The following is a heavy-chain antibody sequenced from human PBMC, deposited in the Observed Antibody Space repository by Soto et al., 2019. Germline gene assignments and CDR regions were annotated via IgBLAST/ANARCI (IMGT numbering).Heavy chain of an antibody. V-gene: IGHV1-2*04. CDR3: ARSTTLGYCSGGSCFNFDY. J-gene: IGHJ4*02. CDR1: GYTFTGYY. Sequence: GASVKVSCKASGYTFTGYYMHWVRQAPGQGLEWMGWINPNSGGTNYAQKFQGWVTMTRDTSISTAYMELSRLRSDDTAVYYCARSTTLGYCSGGSCFNFDYWGQGTLVTVSS. D-gene: IGHD2-15*01. CDR2: INPNSGGT.